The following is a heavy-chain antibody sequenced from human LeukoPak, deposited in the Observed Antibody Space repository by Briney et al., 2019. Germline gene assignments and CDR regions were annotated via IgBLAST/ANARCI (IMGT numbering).Heavy chain of an antibody. J-gene: IGHJ3*02. D-gene: IGHD5-18*01. CDR2: INPSGGST. CDR1: RYTFTDYY. V-gene: IGHV1-46*01. Sequence: ASVKVSCKASRYTFTDYYMHWVRQAPGQGLEWMGIINPSGGSTSYAQKFQGRVTMTRDMSTSTVYMELSGLRSEDTAVYYCARADSYAYAFDIWGQGTMVTVSS. CDR3: ARADSYAYAFDI.